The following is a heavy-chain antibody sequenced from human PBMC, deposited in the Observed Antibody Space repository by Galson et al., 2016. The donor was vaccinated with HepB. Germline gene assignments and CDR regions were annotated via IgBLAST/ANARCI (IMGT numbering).Heavy chain of an antibody. Sequence: SLRLSCAASGFNFNNYVMNWVRQAPGKGLECISYISSSGNTIYYADSVKGRFTISRDNAKNLLYLQMNSLRDEDTAVYYCARDDLEWLLGAEYFQYWGQGTLVTVSS. D-gene: IGHD3-3*01. J-gene: IGHJ1*01. V-gene: IGHV3-48*02. CDR3: ARDDLEWLLGAEYFQY. CDR1: GFNFNNYV. CDR2: ISSSGNTI.